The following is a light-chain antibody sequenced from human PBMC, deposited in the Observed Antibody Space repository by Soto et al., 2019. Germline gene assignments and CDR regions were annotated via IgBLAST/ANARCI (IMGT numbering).Light chain of an antibody. CDR1: SSDVGGYNY. CDR2: DVS. J-gene: IGLJ1*01. CDR3: SSYTSSSRSV. V-gene: IGLV2-14*01. Sequence: QSALAQPASGSGSPGQSITISCTGTSSDVGGYNYVSRYQQHPGKAPKLMIYDVSNRPSGVSNRFSGSKSGNTASLTISGLQAEDEADYYCSSYTSSSRSVFGTGTKVTVL.